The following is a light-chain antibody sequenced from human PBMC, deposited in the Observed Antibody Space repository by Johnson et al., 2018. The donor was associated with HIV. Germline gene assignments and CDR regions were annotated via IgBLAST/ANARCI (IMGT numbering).Light chain of an antibody. CDR3: GTWDTSLSAGGV. V-gene: IGLV1-51*02. CDR2: ENT. Sequence: SVLTQPPSVSAAPGQQVTISCSGSTSNIGNNFVSWYQQLPGTAPKLLIYENTKRPSGIPDRFSGSKSGTSATLGITGLQTGDEADYYCGTWDTSLSAGGVFGSGTKVTVL. J-gene: IGLJ1*01. CDR1: TSNIGNNF.